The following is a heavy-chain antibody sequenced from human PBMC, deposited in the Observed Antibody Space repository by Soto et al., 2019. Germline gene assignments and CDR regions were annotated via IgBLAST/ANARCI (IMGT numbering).Heavy chain of an antibody. CDR2: IXXTXNXX. Sequence: GGSLRLSCAASGFTFTRYSMNWVRQAPGKGLEXVSSIXXTXNXXXYXXXXKGRFTISRDNSKSTLYLQMNNLRAEDTAVYYCADGGEWSFNFVYWGQGTLVTVSS. D-gene: IGHD3-3*01. CDR3: ADGGEWSFNFVY. V-gene: IGHV3-21*04. J-gene: IGHJ4*02. CDR1: GFTFTRYS.